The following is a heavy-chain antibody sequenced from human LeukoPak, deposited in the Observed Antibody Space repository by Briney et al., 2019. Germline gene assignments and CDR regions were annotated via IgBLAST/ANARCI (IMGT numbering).Heavy chain of an antibody. D-gene: IGHD6-13*01. V-gene: IGHV3-23*01. CDR3: AKDAGRYSSSWYINSYYFDY. Sequence: GGSLRLSCAASEFDFSTHAMTWVRQAPGKGLKWVSAISISGTKTYYADSVKGRFTISRDNSKNTLYLQMNSLRAEDTAVYYCAKDAGRYSSSWYINSYYFDYWGQGTLVTVSS. CDR2: ISISGTKT. J-gene: IGHJ4*02. CDR1: EFDFSTHA.